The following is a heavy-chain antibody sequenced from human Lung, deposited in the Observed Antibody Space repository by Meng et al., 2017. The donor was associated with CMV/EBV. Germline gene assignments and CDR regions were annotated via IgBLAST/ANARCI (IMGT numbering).Heavy chain of an antibody. CDR1: GGSFSGYY. J-gene: IGHJ6*02. Sequence: GSLRLSCAVYGGSFSGYYWSWIRQPPGKGLEWIGEINHSGSTNYNPSLKSRVTISVDTSKNQFSLKLSSVTAADTAVYYCARELGYCSSTSCYTYYYYGMDVWGQGTXVTVSS. CDR2: INHSGST. CDR3: ARELGYCSSTSCYTYYYYGMDV. V-gene: IGHV4-34*01. D-gene: IGHD2-2*02.